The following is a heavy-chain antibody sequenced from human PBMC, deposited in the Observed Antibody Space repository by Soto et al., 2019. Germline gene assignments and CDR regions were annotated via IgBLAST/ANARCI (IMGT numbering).Heavy chain of an antibody. D-gene: IGHD3-9*01. CDR2: MNPNSGNT. V-gene: IGHV1-8*01. CDR3: ATYYDMLTGYDAFDI. Sequence: DSVKVSCKASGYTFTSYDINWVRQATGQGLEWMGWMNPNSGNTGYAQKFQGRVTMTRNTSISTAYMELSSLRSEDTAVYYCATYYDMLTGYDAFDIWGQGTMVTVSS. J-gene: IGHJ3*02. CDR1: GYTFTSYD.